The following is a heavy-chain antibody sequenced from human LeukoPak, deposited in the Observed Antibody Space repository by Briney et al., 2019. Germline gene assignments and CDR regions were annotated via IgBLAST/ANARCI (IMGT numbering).Heavy chain of an antibody. Sequence: GGSLTLSCTASGFPFNRFAMSWVRQAPGQGLAWVSAISGGGDAHYADSVKGRFTISRDNSKNTLFLHMNNLTADDTALYYCAKEGITGADSWGQGTLVSVSS. J-gene: IGHJ4*02. CDR2: ISGGGDA. CDR1: GFPFNRFA. V-gene: IGHV3-23*01. CDR3: AKEGITGADS.